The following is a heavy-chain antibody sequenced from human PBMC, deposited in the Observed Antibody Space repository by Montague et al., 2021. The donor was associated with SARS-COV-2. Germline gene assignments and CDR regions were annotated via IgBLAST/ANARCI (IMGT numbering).Heavy chain of an antibody. CDR1: GFSLSTSGMR. D-gene: IGHD3-9*01. J-gene: IGHJ4*02. Sequence: PALVKPTQTLTLTCTFSGFSLSTSGMRASWIRQPPGKALKWLARIDWDYYKFYSTSLKTRLTISKDTSKNQVVLTMTNMDPVDTATYYCARSYYDILTAYYTPFDYWGQGTLVTVSS. V-gene: IGHV2-70*04. CDR2: IDWDYYK. CDR3: ARSYYDILTAYYTPFDY.